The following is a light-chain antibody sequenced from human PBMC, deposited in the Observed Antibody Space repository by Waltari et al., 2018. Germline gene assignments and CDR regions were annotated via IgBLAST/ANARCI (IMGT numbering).Light chain of an antibody. J-gene: IGKJ1*01. CDR1: QSIRIY. CDR2: AAS. V-gene: IGKV1-39*01. CDR3: QQSYSSPRT. Sequence: DIHMTQSPSSLAASVGYRVTITCRSSQSIRIYLNWYQQKPGKAPNLLIYAASSLQSGVPSRFSGSGSGTDFTLTVSSLQPEDFATYYCQQSYSSPRTFGQGTKVEIK.